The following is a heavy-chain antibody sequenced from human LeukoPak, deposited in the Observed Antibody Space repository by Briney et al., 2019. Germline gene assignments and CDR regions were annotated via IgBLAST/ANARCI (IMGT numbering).Heavy chain of an antibody. CDR3: ARPQYSSGWYSPQDY. D-gene: IGHD6-19*01. CDR2: INTNTGNP. V-gene: IGHV7-4-1*02. Sequence: ASVNVSCKASGYTFTSYAMNWVRQAPGQGLEWMGWINTNTGNPTYAQGFTGRFVFSLDTSVSTAYLQISSLKAEDTAVYYCARPQYSSGWYSPQDYWGQGTLVTVSS. CDR1: GYTFTSYA. J-gene: IGHJ4*02.